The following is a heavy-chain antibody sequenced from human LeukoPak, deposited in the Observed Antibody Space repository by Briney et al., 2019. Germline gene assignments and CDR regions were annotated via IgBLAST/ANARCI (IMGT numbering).Heavy chain of an antibody. D-gene: IGHD1-26*01. CDR2: ISSTNSFI. Sequence: GGSLRLSCVASGFIFSSYGMNWVRQAPGKVLEWVSYISSTNSFIYYADSVKGRFTISRDNAKKSLYLQMNGLRAEDTAVFYCARDGSGSYPNYFENWGQGTLVTVSS. CDR1: GFIFSSYG. CDR3: ARDGSGSYPNYFEN. J-gene: IGHJ4*02. V-gene: IGHV3-48*01.